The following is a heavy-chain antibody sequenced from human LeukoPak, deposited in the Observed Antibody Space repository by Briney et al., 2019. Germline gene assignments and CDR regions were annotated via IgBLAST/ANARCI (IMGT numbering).Heavy chain of an antibody. CDR1: GFTFSSYE. Sequence: HPGGSLRLSCAASGFTFSSYEMNWVRQAPGKGLEWVSYISSSGSTIYYADSVKGGFTISRDNAKNSLYLQMNSLRAEDTAVYYCARVVENYYYMDVWGKGTTVTVSS. D-gene: IGHD2-15*01. V-gene: IGHV3-48*03. CDR2: ISSSGSTI. J-gene: IGHJ6*03. CDR3: ARVVENYYYMDV.